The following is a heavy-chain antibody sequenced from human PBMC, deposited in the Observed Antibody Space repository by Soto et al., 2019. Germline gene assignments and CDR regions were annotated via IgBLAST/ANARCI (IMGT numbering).Heavy chain of an antibody. Sequence: EVQLVESGGGLVQPGGSLRLSCAASGFTFNSYWMHWVRQAPGKGLVWVSRTNSDGSMVSYADSVKGRFTISRDNAKNTLYLQMNSPRAEDTAVYSCTRAAYGDYWFDPWGQGTLVTVSS. CDR1: GFTFNSYW. V-gene: IGHV3-74*01. CDR2: TNSDGSMV. CDR3: TRAAYGDYWFDP. D-gene: IGHD4-17*01. J-gene: IGHJ5*02.